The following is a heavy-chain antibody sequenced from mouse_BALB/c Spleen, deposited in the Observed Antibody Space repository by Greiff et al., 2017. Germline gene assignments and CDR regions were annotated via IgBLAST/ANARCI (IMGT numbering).Heavy chain of an antibody. D-gene: IGHD2-1*01. CDR3: ASIYYGNYEDY. J-gene: IGHJ2*01. Sequence: VQLQQSAAELARPGASVKMSCKASGYTFTSYTMHWVKQRPGQGLEWIGYINPSSGYTEYNQKFKDKTTLTADKSSSTAYMQLSSLTSEDSAVYYCASIYYGNYEDYWGQGTTLTVSS. V-gene: IGHV1-4*02. CDR1: GYTFTSYT. CDR2: INPSSGYT.